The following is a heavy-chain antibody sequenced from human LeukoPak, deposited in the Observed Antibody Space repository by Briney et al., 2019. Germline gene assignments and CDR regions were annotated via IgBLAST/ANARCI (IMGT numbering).Heavy chain of an antibody. J-gene: IGHJ4*02. V-gene: IGHV4-4*09. CDR3: ARLTRLSTSPDRYYLDY. Sequence: SETLSLTCTVSGDSISSYYWSWIRQPSGKGLEWIGYIYTSGGTNYIPSLKGRVTISIDTSKNQFSLKLSSVTAADSAVYYCARLTRLSTSPDRYYLDYWGQGTLVTVSS. CDR2: IYTSGGT. D-gene: IGHD6-6*01. CDR1: GDSISSYY.